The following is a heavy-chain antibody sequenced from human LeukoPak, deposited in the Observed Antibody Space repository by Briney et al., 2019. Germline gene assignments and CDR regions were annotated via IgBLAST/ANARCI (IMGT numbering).Heavy chain of an antibody. CDR1: GFTVSSNY. CDR2: IYSGGST. D-gene: IGHD3-16*02. J-gene: IGHJ4*02. CDR3: AREVEDYVWGSHRRYYFDY. Sequence: PGGSLRLSCAASGFTVSSNYMSWVRQAPGKGLEWVSVIYSGGSTYYADSVKGRFTISRDNSKNTLYLQMNSLRAEDTAVYYCAREVEDYVWGSHRRYYFDYWGQGTLVTVSS. V-gene: IGHV3-66*01.